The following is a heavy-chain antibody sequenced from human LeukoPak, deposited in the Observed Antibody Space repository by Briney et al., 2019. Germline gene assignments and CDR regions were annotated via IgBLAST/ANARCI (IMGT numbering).Heavy chain of an antibody. Sequence: SQTLSLTCTASGGSISSGGYYWSWIRQPPGKGLEWIEYIYHSGSTYYNPSLKSRVTISVDRSKNQFSLKLSSVTAADTAVYYCARDKGAAAGGNYYYYMDVWGKGTTVTVSS. CDR2: IYHSGST. CDR3: ARDKGAAAGGNYYYYMDV. D-gene: IGHD6-13*01. CDR1: GGSISSGGYY. V-gene: IGHV4-30-2*01. J-gene: IGHJ6*03.